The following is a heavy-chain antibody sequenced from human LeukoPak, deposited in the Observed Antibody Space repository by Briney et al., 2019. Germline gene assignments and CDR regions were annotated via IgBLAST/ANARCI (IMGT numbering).Heavy chain of an antibody. Sequence: GASVKVSCKASGYTFTGYYMHWVRQAPGQGLEWMGCINPNSGGTNYAQKFQGGVTMTRDTSITTAYMELTSLRSDDTAVYYCARDLFYSVSGTYYIVGRVFNYWGQGTLVTVSS. V-gene: IGHV1-2*02. CDR2: INPNSGGT. CDR1: GYTFTGYY. D-gene: IGHD3-10*01. CDR3: ARDLFYSVSGTYYIVGRVFNY. J-gene: IGHJ4*02.